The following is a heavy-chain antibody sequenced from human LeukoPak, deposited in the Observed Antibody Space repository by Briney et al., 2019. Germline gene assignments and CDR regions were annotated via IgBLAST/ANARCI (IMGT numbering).Heavy chain of an antibody. Sequence: PSETLSLTCAVYGGSFSGYYWSWIRQPPGKGLEWIGEINHSGSTNYNPSLKSRVTISVDTSKNQFSLKLSSVTAADTAVYYCARLLGYCSGGSCYSGPQNWFDPWGQGTLVTVSS. J-gene: IGHJ5*02. CDR2: INHSGST. V-gene: IGHV4-34*01. CDR1: GGSFSGYY. D-gene: IGHD2-15*01. CDR3: ARLLGYCSGGSCYSGPQNWFDP.